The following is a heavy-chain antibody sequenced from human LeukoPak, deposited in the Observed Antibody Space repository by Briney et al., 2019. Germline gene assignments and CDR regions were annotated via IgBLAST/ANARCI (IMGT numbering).Heavy chain of an antibody. D-gene: IGHD3-9*01. J-gene: IGHJ4*02. CDR1: GGSISSGSYY. CDR3: AREARPVLRYFDWSEYYFDY. V-gene: IGHV4-61*02. CDR2: IYSSGST. Sequence: SETLSLTCTVSGGSISSGSYYWSWLQQPAGKGLEWIGRIYSSGSTNYNPSLKSRVTISVDTSKNQFSLKLSSVTAADTAVYYCAREARPVLRYFDWSEYYFDYWGQGTLVTVSS.